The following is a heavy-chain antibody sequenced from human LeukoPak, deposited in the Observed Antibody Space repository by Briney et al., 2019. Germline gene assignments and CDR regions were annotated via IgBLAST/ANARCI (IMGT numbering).Heavy chain of an antibody. CDR3: VRDNRSYNFDY. V-gene: IGHV3-74*01. J-gene: IGHJ4*02. CDR2: IRSDGSTT. CDR1: GFTFSRYW. Sequence: GGSLRLSCAASGFTFSRYWMHWVRQAPGKGLVWVSCIRSDGSTTSIADSAKGRFTISKDNAKNTVYLQMNSLRAEDTAVYYCVRDNRSYNFDYWGQGTLVTVSS. D-gene: IGHD1-26*01.